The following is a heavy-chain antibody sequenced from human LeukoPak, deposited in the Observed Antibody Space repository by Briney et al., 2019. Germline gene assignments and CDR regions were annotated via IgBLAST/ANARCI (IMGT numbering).Heavy chain of an antibody. V-gene: IGHV4-39*07. D-gene: IGHD6-6*01. CDR2: IYYSGST. CDR3: ARRGAGYSSSSVHYGMDV. J-gene: IGHJ6*02. CDR1: GGSISSSSYY. Sequence: PSETLSLTCTVSGGSISSSSYYWGWIRQPPGKGLEWIGSIYYSGSTYYNPSLKSRVTISVDTSKNQFSLKLSSVTAADTAVYYCARRGAGYSSSSVHYGMDVWGQGTTVTVSS.